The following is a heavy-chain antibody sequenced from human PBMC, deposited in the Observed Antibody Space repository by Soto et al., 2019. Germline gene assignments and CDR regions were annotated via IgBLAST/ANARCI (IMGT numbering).Heavy chain of an antibody. V-gene: IGHV3-23*01. CDR2: ISGSGGST. J-gene: IGHJ6*02. CDR1: GFTFSSYA. Sequence: AGGALRLSCAASGFTFSSYAMSWVRQAPGKGLERVSAISGSGGSTYYADSVEGRFTISRDNSKNTLYLQMNSLRAEDTAVYYCAKGYSGYLDSSYYYYGMDVWAKRPRSPSP. CDR3: AKGYSGYLDSSYYYYGMDV. D-gene: IGHD5-12*01.